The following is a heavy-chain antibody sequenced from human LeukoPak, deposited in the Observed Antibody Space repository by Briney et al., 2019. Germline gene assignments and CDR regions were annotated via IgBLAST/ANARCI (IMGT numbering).Heavy chain of an antibody. V-gene: IGHV3-48*01. CDR3: ARAPYYCSSTSCYRYYYYMDV. CDR1: GFTFSSYS. J-gene: IGHJ6*03. Sequence: GGSLRLSCAASGFTFSSYSMNWVRQAPGKGLEWVSYISSSSSTIYYADSVKGRFTISRDNAKNSLYPQMNSLRAEDTAVYYCARAPYYCSSTSCYRYYYYMDVWGKGTTVTVSS. CDR2: ISSSSSTI. D-gene: IGHD2-2*01.